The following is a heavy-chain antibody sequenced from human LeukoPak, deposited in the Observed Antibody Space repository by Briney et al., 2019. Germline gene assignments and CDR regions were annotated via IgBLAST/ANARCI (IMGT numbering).Heavy chain of an antibody. CDR3: ARDDLYYFDY. CDR2: IYTSGST. V-gene: IGHV4-61*02. J-gene: IGHJ4*02. Sequence: PSETLSLTCTVSGGSISSGSYYLSWIRQPAGKGLEWIGRIYTSGSTNYDPSLKSRVTISVDTSKNQFSLKLSSVTAADTAVYYCARDDLYYFDYWGQGTLVTVSS. CDR1: GGSISSGSYY.